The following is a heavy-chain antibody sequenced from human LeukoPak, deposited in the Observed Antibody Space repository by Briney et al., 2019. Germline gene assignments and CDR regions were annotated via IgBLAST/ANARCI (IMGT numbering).Heavy chain of an antibody. CDR2: ISAYNGNT. D-gene: IGHD2-2*01. Sequence: ASVKVSCKASGYTFTSYGISWVRQAPGQGLEWMGWISAYNGNTNYAQKLQGRVTMTTDTSTSTAYMELRSLRSDDTAVYYCARGVGYCSSTSCSYNWLDPWGQGTLVTVSS. V-gene: IGHV1-18*01. CDR3: ARGVGYCSSTSCSYNWLDP. CDR1: GYTFTSYG. J-gene: IGHJ5*02.